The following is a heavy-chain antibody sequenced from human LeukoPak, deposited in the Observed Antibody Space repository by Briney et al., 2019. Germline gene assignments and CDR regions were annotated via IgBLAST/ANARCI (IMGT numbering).Heavy chain of an antibody. CDR2: IYTSGST. V-gene: IGHV4-61*02. CDR3: ARQIGIAEIDY. J-gene: IGHJ4*02. D-gene: IGHD6-13*01. Sequence: SETLSLTCTVSGGSISSGSYYWSWIRQPAGKGLEWIGRIYTSGSTNYNPSLKSRVTISVDTSKNQFSLKLSSVTAADTAVYYCARQIGIAEIDYWGQGTLVTVSS. CDR1: GGSISSGSYY.